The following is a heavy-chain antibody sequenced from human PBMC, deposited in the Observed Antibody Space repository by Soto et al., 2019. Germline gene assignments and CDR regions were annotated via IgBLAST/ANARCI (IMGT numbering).Heavy chain of an antibody. D-gene: IGHD3-9*01. J-gene: IGHJ6*02. Sequence: QITLKESGPTLVKPTQTLTLTCTFSGFSLSTSGVGVGWIRQPPGKALEWLALIYWDDDKRYSPSLKSRLTITKDTSKNQVVLTMTTMDPVDTATYYCAHHLGLAYYYGMDVWGQGTTVTVSS. CDR2: IYWDDDK. CDR3: AHHLGLAYYYGMDV. V-gene: IGHV2-5*02. CDR1: GFSLSTSGVG.